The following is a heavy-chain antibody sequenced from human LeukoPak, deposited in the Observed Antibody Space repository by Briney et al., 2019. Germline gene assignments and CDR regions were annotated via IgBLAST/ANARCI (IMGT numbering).Heavy chain of an antibody. CDR1: GYTFTSYG. Sequence: ASVKVSCKASGYTFTSYGISWVRQAPGQGLEWMGIINPSGGSTSYAQKFQGRVTMTTDTSTSTAYMELRSLRSDDTAVYYCARGGYSSTYWGQGTLVTVSS. D-gene: IGHD6-19*01. J-gene: IGHJ4*02. CDR2: INPSGGST. CDR3: ARGGYSSTY. V-gene: IGHV1-18*01.